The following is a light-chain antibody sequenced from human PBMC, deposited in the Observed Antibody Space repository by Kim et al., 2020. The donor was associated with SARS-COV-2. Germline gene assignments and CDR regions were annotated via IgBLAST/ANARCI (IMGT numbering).Light chain of an antibody. CDR2: AAS. V-gene: IGKV1-39*01. Sequence: SVGDRLTIPGRSCQDMLSNVNWYQLKPWKAPRLLIYAASWLQSGVSSRFSASGSGTDFSLTISSLQVDDFSTYLCQQSYSAQITLGQGTRLE. J-gene: IGKJ5*01. CDR3: QQSYSAQIT. CDR1: QDMLSN.